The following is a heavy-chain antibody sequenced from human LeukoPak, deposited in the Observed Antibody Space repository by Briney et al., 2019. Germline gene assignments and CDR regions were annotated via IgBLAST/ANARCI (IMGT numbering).Heavy chain of an antibody. Sequence: SVQVSCKASGGTFSSYAISWVRQAPGQGLEWMGGIIPIFGTANYAQKFQGRVTITTDESTSTAYMELSSLRSEDTAVYYCAKVYSTYFPNWFDLWGQGTLVTVSS. CDR2: IIPIFGTA. J-gene: IGHJ5*02. D-gene: IGHD4-11*01. V-gene: IGHV1-69*05. CDR3: AKVYSTYFPNWFDL. CDR1: GGTFSSYA.